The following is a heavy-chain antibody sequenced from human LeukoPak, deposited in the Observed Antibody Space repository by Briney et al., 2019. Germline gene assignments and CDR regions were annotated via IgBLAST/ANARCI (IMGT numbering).Heavy chain of an antibody. D-gene: IGHD4-17*01. Sequence: SEALSLTCAVYGGSFSGYYWSWIRQPPGKGLEWIGYINYSGSTYNPSLKSRVTMSVDTSKNQFSLKLSSVTAADTAVYYCARVVYGDYAGDIYNWFDPWGQGTQVTVSS. CDR3: ARVVYGDYAGDIYNWFDP. CDR1: GGSFSGYY. J-gene: IGHJ5*02. CDR2: INYSGST. V-gene: IGHV4-59*01.